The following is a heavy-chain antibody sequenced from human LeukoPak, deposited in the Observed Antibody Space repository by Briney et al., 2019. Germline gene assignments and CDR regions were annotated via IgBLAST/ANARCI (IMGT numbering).Heavy chain of an antibody. Sequence: ASVKVSCKASGYTFTSYYMHWVRQAPGEGVEWMGIINPTAVTTRYSQKFQARLTMTRHTSTSTFYMELTSLRSDDTAVYYCASPAESEQRHLIYSMDVWVQGTTVTVSS. J-gene: IGHJ6*02. CDR1: GYTFTSYY. D-gene: IGHD6-25*01. CDR3: ASPAESEQRHLIYSMDV. CDR2: INPTAVTT. V-gene: IGHV1-46*01.